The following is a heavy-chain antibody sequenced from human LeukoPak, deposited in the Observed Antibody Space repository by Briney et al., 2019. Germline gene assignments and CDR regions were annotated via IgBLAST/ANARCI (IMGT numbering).Heavy chain of an antibody. D-gene: IGHD3-16*01. Sequence: GGSLRLSCAASGFAFSSYSMNWVRQAPGKGLEWVSYISSSGSTIYYADSVKGRFTVSRDNAKNSLYLQMNSLRAEDTAVYYCARVALAGDDYWGQGTLVTVSS. V-gene: IGHV3-48*04. CDR3: ARVALAGDDY. CDR1: GFAFSSYS. J-gene: IGHJ4*02. CDR2: ISSSGSTI.